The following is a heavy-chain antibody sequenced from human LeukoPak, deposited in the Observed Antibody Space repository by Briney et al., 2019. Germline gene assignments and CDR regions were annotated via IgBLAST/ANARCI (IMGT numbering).Heavy chain of an antibody. CDR1: GLTFSSYT. D-gene: IGHD3-22*01. V-gene: IGHV3-53*01. Sequence: GGSLRPSCATSGLTFSSYTMSWVRQAPGKGQEWVSVIYSGGSTYYADSVKGRFTTSRDNSKNTLYLQMNSLRAEDTAVYYCARIGYSSGYYAFDYWGQGTLVTVSS. CDR2: IYSGGST. J-gene: IGHJ4*02. CDR3: ARIGYSSGYYAFDY.